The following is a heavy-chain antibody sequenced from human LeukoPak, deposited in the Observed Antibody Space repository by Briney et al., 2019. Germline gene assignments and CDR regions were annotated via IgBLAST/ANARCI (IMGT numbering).Heavy chain of an antibody. D-gene: IGHD5-18*01. CDR1: GFNFIGYS. Sequence: SGGSRRLSCAASGFNFIGYSMTWVRRPPGKGLEWVSSISSADNTYYADSVKGRFTVSTDNAGKSLYLQMDGLRPEDTAVYYCAREGYTYGHGVDFWGQGTLVTVSS. J-gene: IGHJ4*02. CDR3: AREGYTYGHGVDF. V-gene: IGHV3-69-1*01. CDR2: ISSADNT.